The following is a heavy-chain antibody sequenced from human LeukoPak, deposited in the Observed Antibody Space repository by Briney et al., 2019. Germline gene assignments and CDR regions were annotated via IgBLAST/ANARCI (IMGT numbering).Heavy chain of an antibody. CDR1: GGSISSSSYY. V-gene: IGHV4-39*01. J-gene: IGHJ4*02. Sequence: KPSETLSLTCTVSGGSISSSSYYWGWIRQPPGKGLEWIGSIYYSGSTYYNPSLKSRVTISVDTSKNQFSLKLSSVTAADTAVYYCPRPAYDILTGYQSDYWGQGTLVTVSS. CDR2: IYYSGST. CDR3: PRPAYDILTGYQSDY. D-gene: IGHD3-9*01.